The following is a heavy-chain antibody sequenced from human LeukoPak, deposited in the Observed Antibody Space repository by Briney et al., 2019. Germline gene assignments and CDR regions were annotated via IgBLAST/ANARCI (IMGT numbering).Heavy chain of an antibody. CDR1: GFTFSNAW. CDR3: TTTRITIFGVDDY. J-gene: IGHJ4*02. V-gene: IGHV3-15*01. D-gene: IGHD3-3*01. CDR2: IKSKTDGGTT. Sequence: GGSLRLSCAASGFTFSNAWMSWVRQAPGKGLEWVGRIKSKTDGGTTDYAAPVKGRFTISRDDSKNTLYLQMNSLKTEDTAVYYCTTTRITIFGVDDYWGQGTLVTVSS.